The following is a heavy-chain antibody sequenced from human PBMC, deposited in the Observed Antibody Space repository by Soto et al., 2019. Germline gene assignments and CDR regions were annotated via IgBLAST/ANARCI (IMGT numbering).Heavy chain of an antibody. CDR1: GGSISSGGYY. CDR2: IYYSGST. CDR3: ARSLITMVRGVINDYMDV. V-gene: IGHV4-31*03. D-gene: IGHD3-10*01. J-gene: IGHJ6*03. Sequence: SETLSLTCTVSGGSISSGGYYWSWIRQHPGKGLEWIGYIYYSGSTYYNPSLKSRVTISVDTSKNHFSLKLSSVTAADTAVYYCARSLITMVRGVINDYMDVWGKGTTVTVSS.